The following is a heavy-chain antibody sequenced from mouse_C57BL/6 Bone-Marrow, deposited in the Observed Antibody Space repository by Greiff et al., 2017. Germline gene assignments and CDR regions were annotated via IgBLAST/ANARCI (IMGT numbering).Heavy chain of an antibody. D-gene: IGHD1-1*01. CDR3: TTRGLDYYGSSSWFAY. Sequence: VQLQQSGAELVRPGASVKLSCTASGFNIKDDYMHWVKQRPEQGLEWIGWIDPENGDTEYASKFQGKATITADTSSNTAYLQLSSLTSEDTAVYYCTTRGLDYYGSSSWFAYWGQGTLVTVSA. CDR2: IDPENGDT. CDR1: GFNIKDDY. V-gene: IGHV14-4*01. J-gene: IGHJ3*01.